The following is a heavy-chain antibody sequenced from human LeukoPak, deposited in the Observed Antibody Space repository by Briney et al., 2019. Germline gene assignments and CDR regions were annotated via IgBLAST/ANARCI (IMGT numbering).Heavy chain of an antibody. CDR2: ISGSGGST. V-gene: IGHV3-23*01. CDR1: GFTFSSYA. J-gene: IGHJ4*02. Sequence: GGSLRLSCAASGFTFSSYAMSWVRQAPGKGLEWVSAISGSGGSTYYADSVKGRFTISRDNSKNTLYLQMNSLRAEDTAVYYCARGRHYYDSSGYPSPFDYWGQGTLVTVSS. CDR3: ARGRHYYDSSGYPSPFDY. D-gene: IGHD3-22*01.